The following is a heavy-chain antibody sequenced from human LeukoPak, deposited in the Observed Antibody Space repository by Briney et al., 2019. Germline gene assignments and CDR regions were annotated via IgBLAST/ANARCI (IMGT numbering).Heavy chain of an antibody. J-gene: IGHJ4*02. Sequence: SETLSLTCAVYGGSFSGYYWSWIRQPPGKGLEWIGEINHSGSTNYNPSLKSRVTISVDTSKNQFSLKLSSVTAADTAVYYCAGKYYYDSSGSQPFDYWGQGTLVTVSS. CDR3: AGKYYYDSSGSQPFDY. CDR2: INHSGST. CDR1: GGSFSGYY. D-gene: IGHD3-22*01. V-gene: IGHV4-34*01.